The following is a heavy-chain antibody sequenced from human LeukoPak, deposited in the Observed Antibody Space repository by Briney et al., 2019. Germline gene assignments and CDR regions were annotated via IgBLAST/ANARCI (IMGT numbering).Heavy chain of an antibody. CDR3: AKGTLGDYRAGPDY. V-gene: IGHV3-43D*03. CDR2: ISWDGGST. J-gene: IGHJ4*02. Sequence: GGSLRLSCAASGFTLDDYAMHWVRQVPGKGLEWVSFISWDGGSTYYADSVKGRFTISRDNSKNSLYLQMNSLRAEDTALYYCAKGTLGDYRAGPDYWGRGTLVTVSS. D-gene: IGHD4-17*01. CDR1: GFTLDDYA.